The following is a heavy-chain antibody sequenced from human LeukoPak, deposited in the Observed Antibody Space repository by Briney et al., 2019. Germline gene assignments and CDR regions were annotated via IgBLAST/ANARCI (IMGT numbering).Heavy chain of an antibody. CDR3: TREQDREAAATIVGDY. CDR1: GFTFSSYS. J-gene: IGHJ4*02. CDR2: ISTGTYI. Sequence: GGSLRLSCAASGFTFSSYSMNWVRQAPGKGLEWVSHISTGTYIAYADSVKGRFTISRDNARNSLYLEMNSLRAEDTAVYYCTREQDREAAATIVGDYWGQGTLVTVSS. D-gene: IGHD3-22*01. V-gene: IGHV3-21*05.